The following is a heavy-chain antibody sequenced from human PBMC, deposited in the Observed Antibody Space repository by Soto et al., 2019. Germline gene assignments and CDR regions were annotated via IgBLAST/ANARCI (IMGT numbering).Heavy chain of an antibody. CDR3: ARDLRPTVTTFNYYYYYMDV. Sequence: SETLSLTCTVSGGSISSGGYYWSWIRQHPGKGLEWIGYIYYSGSTYYNPSLKSRVTISVDTSKNQFSLKLSSVTAADTAVYYCARDLRPTVTTFNYYYYYMDVWGKGTTVTVSS. V-gene: IGHV4-31*03. J-gene: IGHJ6*03. CDR2: IYYSGST. CDR1: GGSISSGGYY. D-gene: IGHD4-4*01.